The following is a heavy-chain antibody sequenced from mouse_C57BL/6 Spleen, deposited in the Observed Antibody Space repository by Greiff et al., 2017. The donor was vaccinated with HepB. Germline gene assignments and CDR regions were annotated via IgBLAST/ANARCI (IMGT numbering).Heavy chain of an antibody. Sequence: VQLQQPGAELVMPGASVKLSCKASGYTFTSYWMHWVKQRPGQGLEWIGEIDPSDSYTNYNQKFKGKSTLTVDKSSSTAYMQLSSLTSEDSAVYDCARREGQLRPFFAYWGQGTLVTVSA. CDR1: GYTFTSYW. D-gene: IGHD3-2*02. CDR2: IDPSDSYT. CDR3: ARREGQLRPFFAY. V-gene: IGHV1-69*01. J-gene: IGHJ3*01.